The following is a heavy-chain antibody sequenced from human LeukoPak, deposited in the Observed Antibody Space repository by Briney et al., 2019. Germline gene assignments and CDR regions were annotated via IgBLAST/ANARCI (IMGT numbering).Heavy chain of an antibody. CDR3: ARANPLYCSSTTCLFDY. CDR2: INPNSGDT. CDR1: GYTFTRHY. V-gene: IGHV1-2*02. J-gene: IGHJ4*02. Sequence: ASVKVSCKAFGYTFTRHYMHWGRQAPGQGVEGVGWINPNSGDTNYAQKFQGRVTMTRDTSISTAHMELSRLRSDDTAVYYCARANPLYCSSTTCLFDYWGQGTLVTVSS. D-gene: IGHD2-2*01.